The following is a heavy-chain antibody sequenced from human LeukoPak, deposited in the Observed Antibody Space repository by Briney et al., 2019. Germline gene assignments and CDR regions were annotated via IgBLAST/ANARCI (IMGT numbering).Heavy chain of an antibody. V-gene: IGHV1-69*06. CDR3: ARVASGDLTYFDY. D-gene: IGHD3-10*01. CDR1: GCTFSSYA. Sequence: ASVKVSCKASGCTFSSYAISWVRQAPGQGLEWMGGIIPIFGTANYAQKFQGRVTITADKSTSTAYMELSSLRSEDTAVYYCARVASGDLTYFDYWGQGTLVTVSS. J-gene: IGHJ4*02. CDR2: IIPIFGTA.